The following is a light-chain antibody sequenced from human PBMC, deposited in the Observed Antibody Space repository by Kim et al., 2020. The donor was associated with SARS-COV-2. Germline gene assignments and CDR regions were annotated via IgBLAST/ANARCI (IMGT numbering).Light chain of an antibody. Sequence: QSALTQPASVSGSPGQWITISCTGTSSDVGGYNYFSWYQQHPGKAPKLMIYEVSNRTSGVSNRFSGFKSGNTASLTISGLQAEDEADYYCSSYTSTSTLVFGTGTKVTVL. J-gene: IGLJ1*01. CDR2: EVS. V-gene: IGLV2-14*01. CDR1: SSDVGGYNY. CDR3: SSYTSTSTLV.